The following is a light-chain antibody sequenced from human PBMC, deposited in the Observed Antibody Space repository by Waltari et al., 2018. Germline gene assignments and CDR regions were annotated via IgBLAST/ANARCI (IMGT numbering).Light chain of an antibody. V-gene: IGLV2-14*01. CDR1: SSDVGGYNY. CDR2: EVS. CDR3: SSYTSSSFYV. J-gene: IGLJ1*01. Sequence: QSALTQPASVSGSPGQSITISCTGTSSDVGGYNYVSWYQQQPGKAPKLMIYEVSNRPSGVSNRFSGSKSGNTASLTISGLQAEDEADYYCSSYTSSSFYVFGTGTKVTVL.